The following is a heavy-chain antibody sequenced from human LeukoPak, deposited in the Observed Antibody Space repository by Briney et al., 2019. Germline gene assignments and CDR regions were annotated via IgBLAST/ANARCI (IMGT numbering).Heavy chain of an antibody. CDR1: GFTFSSYS. V-gene: IGHV3-21*04. CDR3: AKVLRVSWGFDY. CDR2: ISSSSSYI. Sequence: GGSLRLSCAASGFTFSSYSMNWVRQAPGKGLEWVSSISSSSSYIYYADSVKGRFTISRDNSKNTLYLQMNSLRAEDTAVYYCAKVLRVSWGFDYWGQGTLVTVSS. D-gene: IGHD3-16*01. J-gene: IGHJ4*02.